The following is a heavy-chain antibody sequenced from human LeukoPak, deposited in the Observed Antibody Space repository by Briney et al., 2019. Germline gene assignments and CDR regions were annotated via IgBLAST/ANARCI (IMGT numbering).Heavy chain of an antibody. CDR3: ARVAQKLERITVAGTSEWRANWYFHL. CDR1: GGSISNYY. CDR2: IYTSGST. D-gene: IGHD6-19*01. J-gene: IGHJ2*01. Sequence: PSETLSLTCTVSGGSISNYYWTWIRQPAGKGLEWIGHIYTSGSTNYNPSLKSRVTMSVDTSKNQFSVKLNSVTAADTAVYYCARVAQKLERITVAGTSEWRANWYFHLWGRGTLVTVSS. V-gene: IGHV4-4*07.